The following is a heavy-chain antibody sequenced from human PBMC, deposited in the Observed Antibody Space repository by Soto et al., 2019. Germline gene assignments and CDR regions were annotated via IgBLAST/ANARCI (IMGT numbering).Heavy chain of an antibody. CDR1: GYTLTDYF. CDR2: INPKSRGT. J-gene: IGHJ5*02. CDR3: ARVTLRAGNWFDP. Sequence: RASVKVSFKASGYTLTDYFIHWLRQAPGQGFEWMGWINPKSRGTTYAQKFQGRVTMTRDTSNTTAYMELRGLRSDDTAIYYCARVTLRAGNWFDPWGQGTLVTVSS. V-gene: IGHV1-2*02.